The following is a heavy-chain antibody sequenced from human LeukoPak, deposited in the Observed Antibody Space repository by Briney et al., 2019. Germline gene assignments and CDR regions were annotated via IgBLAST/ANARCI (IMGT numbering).Heavy chain of an antibody. J-gene: IGHJ4*02. D-gene: IGHD6-13*01. V-gene: IGHV3-7*01. CDR2: IKQDGSEK. CDR1: GFTFSSYW. CDR3: ARYKRGSSSWYDYFDY. Sequence: PGGSLRLSCAASGFTFSSYWMSWVRQAPGKGLEWVANIKQDGSEKYYVDSVKGRFTISRDNAKNSLYLQMNSLRAEDTAVYYCARYKRGSSSWYDYFDYWGQGTLVTVSS.